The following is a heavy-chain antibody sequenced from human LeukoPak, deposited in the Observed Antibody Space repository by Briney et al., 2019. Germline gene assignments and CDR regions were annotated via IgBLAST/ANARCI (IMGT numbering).Heavy chain of an antibody. Sequence: ASVKVSCKASGYTFTGYYMHWVRQAPGQGLEWMGWINPNSGGTNYAQKFQGRVTMTRDTSISTAYMELSRLRSDDTAVYYCARGITMIGRLRFDSWGQGTLVTVSS. CDR2: INPNSGGT. CDR1: GYTFTGYY. J-gene: IGHJ4*02. CDR3: ARGITMIGRLRFDS. D-gene: IGHD3-22*01. V-gene: IGHV1-2*02.